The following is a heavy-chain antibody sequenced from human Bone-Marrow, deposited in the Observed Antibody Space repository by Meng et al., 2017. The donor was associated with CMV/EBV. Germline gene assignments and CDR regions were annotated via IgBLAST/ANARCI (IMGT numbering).Heavy chain of an antibody. CDR1: GFTFSSYA. Sequence: GESLKISCAASGFTFSSYAMHWVRQAPGKGLEWVAYISFDGSKKYYADAVKGRFTISRDNSKNTVYLQVSSLRADDTAVYYCARGWMTNFYDSGGQKMDYWGQGTLVTVSS. CDR3: ARGWMTNFYDSGGQKMDY. D-gene: IGHD3-22*01. J-gene: IGHJ4*02. CDR2: ISFDGSKK. V-gene: IGHV3-30-3*01.